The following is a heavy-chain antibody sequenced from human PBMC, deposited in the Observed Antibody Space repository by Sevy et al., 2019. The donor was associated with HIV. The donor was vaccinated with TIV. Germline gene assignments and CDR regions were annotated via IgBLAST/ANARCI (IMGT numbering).Heavy chain of an antibody. Sequence: SETLSLTCTVFGGSISAYYWSWIRQSPGKGLEYIGYIYYTGSTYYNPSLKSRVTISIDTSKNQFSLRLTSVTAADTAMYYCARAPPVRSGDDSLNWFDPWGQGTLVIVSS. D-gene: IGHD5-12*01. J-gene: IGHJ5*02. V-gene: IGHV4-59*01. CDR2: IYYTGST. CDR1: GGSISAYY. CDR3: ARAPPVRSGDDSLNWFDP.